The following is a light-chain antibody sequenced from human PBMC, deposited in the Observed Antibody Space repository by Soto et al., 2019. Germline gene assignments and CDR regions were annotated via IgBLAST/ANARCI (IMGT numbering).Light chain of an antibody. J-gene: IGKJ1*01. CDR1: QSVSSSY. CDR2: GAS. Sequence: DIVLTQSLVTLSLSPGERATLSCRASQSVSSSYLAWYQQKPGQAPRLLIYGASSRATGIPDRFSGSGSGTDFTLTISRLEPEDFAVYYCQQYGRSRTFGQGTKVDIK. V-gene: IGKV3-20*01. CDR3: QQYGRSRT.